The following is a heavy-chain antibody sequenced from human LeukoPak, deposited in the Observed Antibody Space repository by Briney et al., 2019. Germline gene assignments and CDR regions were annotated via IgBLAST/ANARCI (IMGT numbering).Heavy chain of an antibody. J-gene: IGHJ4*02. CDR1: GYTFTGYH. Sequence: ASVKVSCKASGYTFTGYHMHWVRQAPGQGLEWMGWINPDSGGTDYAQKFQGRVTMTRDTSISTAYMELSRLRSDDTAVYYCARDSALYGGNSGEHDYWGQGTLVTVSS. CDR2: INPDSGGT. V-gene: IGHV1-2*02. CDR3: ARDSALYGGNSGEHDY. D-gene: IGHD4-23*01.